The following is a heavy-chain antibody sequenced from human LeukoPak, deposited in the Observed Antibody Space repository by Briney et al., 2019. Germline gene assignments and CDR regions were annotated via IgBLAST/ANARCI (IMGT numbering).Heavy chain of an antibody. CDR1: GGSFSGYY. CDR3: ARESRGNSSSWPDY. D-gene: IGHD6-13*01. CDR2: INHSGST. V-gene: IGHV4-34*01. Sequence: KPSETLSLTCAVYGGSFSGYYWSWIRQPPGKGLVWIGEINHSGSTNYNPSLKSRVTISVDTSKNQFSLKLSSVTAADTAVYYCARESRGNSSSWPDYWGQGTLVTVSS. J-gene: IGHJ4*02.